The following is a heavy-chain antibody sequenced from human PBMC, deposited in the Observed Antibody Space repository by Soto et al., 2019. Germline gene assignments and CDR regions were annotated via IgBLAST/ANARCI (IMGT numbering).Heavy chain of an antibody. V-gene: IGHV3-48*02. CDR2: ISGSSSSI. Sequence: GGSLRLSCAASGLSFSTSFMNWVRQAPGKGLEWVSYISGSSSSIYYADSVKGRFTISRDNAMNSLFLQMNSLRDEDSAVYYCATGPIYSNIDNWGHGTQVTVSS. D-gene: IGHD2-15*01. CDR1: GLSFSTSF. CDR3: ATGPIYSNIDN. J-gene: IGHJ4*01.